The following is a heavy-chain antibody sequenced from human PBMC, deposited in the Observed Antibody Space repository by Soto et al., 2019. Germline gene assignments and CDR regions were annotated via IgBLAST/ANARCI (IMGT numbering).Heavy chain of an antibody. Sequence: QVQLQESGPGLVKPSETLSLTCTVSGGSISGYYWSWIRQPPGKGLEWIGYMYNTGSTVYNSSFKSRVTISVHTSKDQFSLKLNSVTAADTAVYYCARDLWGYCGTDCYPLDVWGQGTTVTVSS. CDR2: MYNTGST. D-gene: IGHD2-21*02. V-gene: IGHV4-59*01. CDR3: ARDLWGYCGTDCYPLDV. CDR1: GGSISGYY. J-gene: IGHJ6*02.